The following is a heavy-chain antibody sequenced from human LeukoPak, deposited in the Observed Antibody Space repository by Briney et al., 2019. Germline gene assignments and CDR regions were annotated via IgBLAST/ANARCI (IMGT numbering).Heavy chain of an antibody. Sequence: PGGSLRLSCAASGFTFSTYAMSWFRQAPGKGLEWVGFIRSKAYGGTTEYVASVKGRFTISRDDSKSIAYLQMNSLKTEDTAVYYCTRDLEGYSYYFDYWAREPWSPSPQ. D-gene: IGHD5-18*01. CDR2: IRSKAYGGTT. CDR3: TRDLEGYSYYFDY. CDR1: GFTFSTYA. J-gene: IGHJ4*02. V-gene: IGHV3-49*03.